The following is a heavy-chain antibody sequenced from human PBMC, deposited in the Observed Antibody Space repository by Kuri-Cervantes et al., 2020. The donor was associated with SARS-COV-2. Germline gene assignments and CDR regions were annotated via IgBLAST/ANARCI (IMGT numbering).Heavy chain of an antibody. V-gene: IGHV3-33*08. J-gene: IGHJ6*02. CDR3: ARDVKRITIFGVVIAYGMDV. Sequence: GESLKISCAASGFTFSSYGMHWVRQAPGKGLEWVAVIWYDGSNKYYADSVKGRFTISRDNSKNTLYLQMNSLGAEDTAVYYCARDVKRITIFGVVIAYGMDVWGQGTTVTVSS. D-gene: IGHD3-3*01. CDR1: GFTFSSYG. CDR2: IWYDGSNK.